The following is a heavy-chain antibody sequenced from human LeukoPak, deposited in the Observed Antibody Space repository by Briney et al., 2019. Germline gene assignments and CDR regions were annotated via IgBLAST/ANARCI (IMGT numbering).Heavy chain of an antibody. J-gene: IGHJ4*02. CDR3: VQTTGWPGFDY. CDR2: IYNGVPT. D-gene: IGHD6-19*01. Sequence: PSETLSVTCTASVASISRFYWNWVRQPPGKGLEWIGNIYNGVPTFFNPSLKRRVYLSVGPSQTQSSFPLASVPAADTAVYYCVQTTGWPGFDYWGQGVLVTVSS. V-gene: IGHV4-4*08. CDR1: VASISRFY.